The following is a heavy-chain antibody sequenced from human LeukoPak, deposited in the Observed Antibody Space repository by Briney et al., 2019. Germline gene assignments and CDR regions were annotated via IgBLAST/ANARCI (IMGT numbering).Heavy chain of an antibody. D-gene: IGHD3-22*01. CDR2: ISASSSTI. J-gene: IGHJ5*02. CDR1: GFTFSSYP. Sequence: PGGSLRLSCVASGFTFSSYPMNWVRQAPGKGLEWVSYISASSSTIYYADSVRGRFTISRDNAKNSLYLQMNSLRPEDTALYYCAKARTMIVALTASGSWGQGTLVTVSS. V-gene: IGHV3-48*01. CDR3: AKARTMIVALTASGS.